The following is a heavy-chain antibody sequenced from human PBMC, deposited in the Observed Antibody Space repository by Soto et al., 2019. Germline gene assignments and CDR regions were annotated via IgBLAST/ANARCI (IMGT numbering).Heavy chain of an antibody. Sequence: SETLSLTCSGSGGSVSSGSYYWSWIRQPPGKGLEWIGYIYYSGSTNYNPSLKSRVTISVDTSKNQFSLKLSSVTAADTAVYYCARDTVATTTGYYYYGMDVWGQGTTVTVSS. CDR2: IYYSGST. D-gene: IGHD5-12*01. CDR3: ARDTVATTTGYYYYGMDV. V-gene: IGHV4-61*01. J-gene: IGHJ6*02. CDR1: GGSVSSGSYY.